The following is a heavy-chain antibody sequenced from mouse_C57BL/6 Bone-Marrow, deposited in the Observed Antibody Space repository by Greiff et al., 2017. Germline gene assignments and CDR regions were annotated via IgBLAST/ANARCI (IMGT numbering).Heavy chain of an antibody. J-gene: IGHJ1*03. CDR2: IYPGSGNT. Sequence: QVQLKQSGAELVRPGASVKLSCKASGYTFTDYYINWVKQRPGQGLEWIARIYPGSGNTYYNEKFKGKATLTAEKSSSTAYMQLSSLTSEDSAVYFCARRGYSNNDGYFDVWGTGTTVTVSS. V-gene: IGHV1-76*01. CDR1: GYTFTDYY. D-gene: IGHD2-5*01. CDR3: ARRGYSNNDGYFDV.